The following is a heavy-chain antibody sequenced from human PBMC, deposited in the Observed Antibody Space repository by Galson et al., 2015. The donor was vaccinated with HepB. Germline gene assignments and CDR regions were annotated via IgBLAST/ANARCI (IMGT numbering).Heavy chain of an antibody. D-gene: IGHD5-12*01. CDR1: GFTFTSSA. CDR2: IVVGSGNT. Sequence: SVKVSCKASGFTFTSSAVQWVRQARGQRLEWIGWIVVGSGNTNYAQKFQERVTITRDMSTSTAYMELSSLRSEDTAVYYCAADESGYDPYYFDYWGQGTLVTVSS. CDR3: AADESGYDPYYFDY. V-gene: IGHV1-58*01. J-gene: IGHJ4*02.